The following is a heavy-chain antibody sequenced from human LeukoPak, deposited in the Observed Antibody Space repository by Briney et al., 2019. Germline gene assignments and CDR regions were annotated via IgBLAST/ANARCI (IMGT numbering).Heavy chain of an antibody. V-gene: IGHV3-30*02. CDR1: GFTFSSYG. CDR3: AREVASAFDI. CDR2: IRYDGTIK. J-gene: IGHJ3*02. Sequence: GGSLRLSCAASGFTFSSYGMHWVRQAPGKGLEWVSFIRYDGTIKYYADSVKGRFTISRDNSKNTMYLQMNSVRPEDTAVYYCAREVASAFDIWGQGTMVTVSS.